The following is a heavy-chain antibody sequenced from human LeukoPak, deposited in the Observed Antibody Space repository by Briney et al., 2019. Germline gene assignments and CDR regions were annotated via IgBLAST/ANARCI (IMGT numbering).Heavy chain of an antibody. CDR1: GGSFSGYY. Sequence: SETLSLTCAVYGGSFSGYYWSWIRQPPGKGLEWIGEINHSGSTNYNPSLKSRVTISVDTSKNQFSLKLSSVTAADTAVYYCARPLYGRYYYYGMDVWGQGTTVTVSS. CDR3: ARPLYGRYYYYGMDV. CDR2: INHSGST. J-gene: IGHJ6*02. D-gene: IGHD3-16*01. V-gene: IGHV4-34*01.